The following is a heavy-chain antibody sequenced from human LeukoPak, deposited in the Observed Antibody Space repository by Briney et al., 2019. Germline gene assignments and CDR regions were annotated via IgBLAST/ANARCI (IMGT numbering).Heavy chain of an antibody. D-gene: IGHD6-19*01. V-gene: IGHV1-3*01. CDR2: INAGNGNT. CDR3: ARDVGSGWTGYYYGMDV. Sequence: GGSVKVSCKASGYTFTSYAMHWVRQAPGQRLEWMGWINAGNGNTKYSQKFQGRVTITRDTSASTAYMELSSLRSEDTAVYYCARDVGSGWTGYYYGMDVWGQGTTVTVSS. J-gene: IGHJ6*02. CDR1: GYTFTSYA.